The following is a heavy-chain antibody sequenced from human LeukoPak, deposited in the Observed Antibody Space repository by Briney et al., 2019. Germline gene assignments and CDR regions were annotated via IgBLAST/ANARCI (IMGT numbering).Heavy chain of an antibody. Sequence: GGSLRLSCAASGFTFSSYSMNWVRQAPGKGLEWVSSISSSSYIYYADSVKGRFTISRDNAKNSLYLQMNSLRAEDTAVYYCARDSSSSYYYYMDVWGKGTTVTVSS. J-gene: IGHJ6*03. CDR2: ISSSSYI. V-gene: IGHV3-21*01. D-gene: IGHD6-6*01. CDR1: GFTFSSYS. CDR3: ARDSSSSYYYYMDV.